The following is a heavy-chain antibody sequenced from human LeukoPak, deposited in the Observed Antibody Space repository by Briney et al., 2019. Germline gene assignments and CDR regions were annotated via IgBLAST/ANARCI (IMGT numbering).Heavy chain of an antibody. V-gene: IGHV4-39*01. CDR1: GGSISSSSYY. J-gene: IGHJ1*01. Sequence: PSETLSLTCTVSGGSISSSSYYWGWIRQPPGKGLEWVGSIHYRGSTYSNPSLKSRLTITVDTTKNQFSLKLSSVTAADAAVYYCARQIGFITMVRGVTDEYFQHWGQGTLVTVSS. CDR2: IHYRGST. D-gene: IGHD3-10*01. CDR3: ARQIGFITMVRGVTDEYFQH.